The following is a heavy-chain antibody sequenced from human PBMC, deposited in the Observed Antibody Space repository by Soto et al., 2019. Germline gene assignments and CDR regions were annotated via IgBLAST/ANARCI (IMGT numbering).Heavy chain of an antibody. V-gene: IGHV3-23*01. CDR1: GFTFSSYA. D-gene: IGHD6-19*01. Sequence: GGSLRLSCAASGFTFSSYAMSWVRQAPGKGLEWVSGISGSGDSTYYADSVKGRFTISRDNSKKTVYLQMNSLRAEDTAVYYCAKGVPGIAVAGTGYFQQGGQGTLVTVPS. CDR3: AKGVPGIAVAGTGYFQQ. J-gene: IGHJ1*01. CDR2: ISGSGDST.